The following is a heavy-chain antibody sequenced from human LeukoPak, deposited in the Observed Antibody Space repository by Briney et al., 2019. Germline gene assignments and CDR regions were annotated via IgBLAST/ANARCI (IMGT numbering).Heavy chain of an antibody. Sequence: PGGSLRLSCAASGFIFSDYYMGWIRQAPGKGLEWVSYISNRNSIIYYADSVKGRFTISRDNSKNTLYLQMNSLRAEDTAVYYCAKPTSGFSGSYYKNAFDIWGQGTMVTVSS. CDR3: AKPTSGFSGSYYKNAFDI. CDR1: GFIFSDYY. J-gene: IGHJ3*02. V-gene: IGHV3-11*01. CDR2: ISNRNSII. D-gene: IGHD1-26*01.